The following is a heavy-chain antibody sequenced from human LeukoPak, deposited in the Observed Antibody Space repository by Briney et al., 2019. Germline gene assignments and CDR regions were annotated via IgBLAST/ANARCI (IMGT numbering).Heavy chain of an antibody. CDR3: ANQGNNWNDRSFFDY. V-gene: IGHV3-72*01. J-gene: IGHJ4*02. Sequence: PGGSLRLSCAASGFTFSDHYIDWVRQAPGKGLEWVGRSRDKGNRYTTAYAASVRGRFTISRDNAKNSLYLQMNSLRAEDTAVYYCANQGNNWNDRSFFDYWGQGTLVTVSS. D-gene: IGHD1-1*01. CDR1: GFTFSDHY. CDR2: SRDKGNRYTT.